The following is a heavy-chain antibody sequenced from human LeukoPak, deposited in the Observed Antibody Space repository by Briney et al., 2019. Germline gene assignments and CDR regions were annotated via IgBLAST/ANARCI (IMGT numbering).Heavy chain of an antibody. CDR1: EFSVGSNY. CDR2: IYSGGST. J-gene: IGHJ4*02. Sequence: GGSLRLSCAASEFSVGSNYMTWVRQAPGKGLEWVSLIYSGGSTYYADSVKGRFTISRDNSKNTLYLQMNSLRAADTAVYYCARAVDYDSSGYLDYWGQGTLVTVSS. D-gene: IGHD3-22*01. V-gene: IGHV3-66*01. CDR3: ARAVDYDSSGYLDY.